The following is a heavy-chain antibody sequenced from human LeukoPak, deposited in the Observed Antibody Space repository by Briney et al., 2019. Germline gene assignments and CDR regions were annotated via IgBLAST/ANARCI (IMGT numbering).Heavy chain of an antibody. D-gene: IGHD3-10*01. V-gene: IGHV3-23*01. CDR2: INGSGGST. CDR1: GFTFSSYA. J-gene: IGHJ4*02. Sequence: GGSLRLSCAASGFTFSSYAMSWVRQAPGKGLEWVSDINGSGGSTYYADYVKGRFTISRDNSRNTLYLQMNSLRAEDTAVYYCAREVITMVRGVIDGGLVRYFDYWGQGTLVTVSS. CDR3: AREVITMVRGVIDGGLVRYFDY.